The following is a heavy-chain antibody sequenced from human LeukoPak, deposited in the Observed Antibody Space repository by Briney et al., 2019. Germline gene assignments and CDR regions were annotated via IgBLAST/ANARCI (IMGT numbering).Heavy chain of an antibody. Sequence: PGGSLRLSCLASGFSFNSYTMNWVREAPGKGLEWVSTISPVSSYTWYAESVKGRFTISRDNPKNSLYLQMDSLRAEDTAVYYCVRDVSRRIGMDVWGQGITVTVS. J-gene: IGHJ6*02. CDR3: VRDVSRRIGMDV. CDR2: ISPVSSYT. CDR1: GFSFNSYT. D-gene: IGHD2/OR15-2a*01. V-gene: IGHV3-21*01.